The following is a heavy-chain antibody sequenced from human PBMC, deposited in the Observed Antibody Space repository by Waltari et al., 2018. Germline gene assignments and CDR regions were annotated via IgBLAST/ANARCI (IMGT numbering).Heavy chain of an antibody. CDR3: ARDKEVGSASGDINFFDY. D-gene: IGHD2-15*01. CDR1: GGTLRTPA. Sequence: QVQLVQAGAEVKKPGSSVKVSGKASGGTLRTPANSWVRQAPGQGLEWMGGIIPIFGTPNYAPKFQGRLIISADESTSTAYMELSSLRSQDTAVYYCARDKEVGSASGDINFFDYWGQGTLVAVSS. J-gene: IGHJ4*02. V-gene: IGHV1-69*12. CDR2: IIPIFGTP.